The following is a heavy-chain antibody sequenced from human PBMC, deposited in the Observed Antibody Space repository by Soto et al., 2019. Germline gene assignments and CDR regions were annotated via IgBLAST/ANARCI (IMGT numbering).Heavy chain of an antibody. J-gene: IGHJ4*02. V-gene: IGHV4-59*01. CDR1: GGSISNYY. CDR3: ARAVLPATAPFDY. Sequence: SETLSLTCIVSGGSISNYYWSWIRQPPGKGLEWIGYIYYSGSTNYNPSLQSRVTISVDTSKNQFSLKLSSVTSADTAVYYCARAVLPATAPFDYWGQGTLVTVSS. CDR2: IYYSGST. D-gene: IGHD2-2*01.